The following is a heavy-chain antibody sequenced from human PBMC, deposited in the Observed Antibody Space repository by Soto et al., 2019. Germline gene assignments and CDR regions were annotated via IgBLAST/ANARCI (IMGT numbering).Heavy chain of an antibody. V-gene: IGHV3-23*01. CDR3: AKDRRAGGNYGFYSDF. Sequence: EVQLLESGGGLVQPGGSLRLSCAASGFTFSSYGMTWVRQAPGKGLEWVSFSSATGAGTYYADSVKGRLTISRDNSKNPLYLQMTSLRADDTAVYYCAKDRRAGGNYGFYSDFWGQGALVIVSS. CDR2: SSATGAGT. J-gene: IGHJ4*02. D-gene: IGHD1-7*01. CDR1: GFTFSSYG.